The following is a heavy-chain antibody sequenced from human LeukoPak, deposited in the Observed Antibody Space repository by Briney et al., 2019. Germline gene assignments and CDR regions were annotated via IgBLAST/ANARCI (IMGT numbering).Heavy chain of an antibody. Sequence: SETLSLTCAVYGGSFSGYYWSWIRQPPGKGLGWIGEINHSGSTNYNPSLKSRVTISVDTSKNQFSLKLSSVTAADTAVYYCARTYSSSIFDYWGQGTLVTVSS. CDR1: GGSFSGYY. CDR3: ARTYSSSIFDY. V-gene: IGHV4-34*01. D-gene: IGHD6-13*01. CDR2: INHSGST. J-gene: IGHJ4*02.